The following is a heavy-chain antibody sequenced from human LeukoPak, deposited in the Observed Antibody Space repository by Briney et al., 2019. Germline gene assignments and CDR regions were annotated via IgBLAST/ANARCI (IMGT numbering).Heavy chain of an antibody. CDR2: ISSSSSYI. J-gene: IGHJ3*02. CDR3: ARDSPDSSGYYNAFDI. CDR1: GFTFSSYS. Sequence: GGSLRLSCAASGFTFSSYSMNWVRQAPGKGLEWVSSISSSSSYIYYADSVKGRFTISRDNAKNSLYLQMNSLRAEDTAVYYCARDSPDSSGYYNAFDIWGQGTMVTVSS. V-gene: IGHV3-21*01. D-gene: IGHD3-22*01.